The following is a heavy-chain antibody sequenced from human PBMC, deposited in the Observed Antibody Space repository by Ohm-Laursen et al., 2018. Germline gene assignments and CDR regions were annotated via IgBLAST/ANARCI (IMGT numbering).Heavy chain of an antibody. V-gene: IGHV3-72*01. D-gene: IGHD4/OR15-4a*01. CDR1: GFTFTSYW. CDR3: ARQAPLNFDH. Sequence: SLRLSCAASGFTFTSYWMSWARQAPGKGLEWVGRTRNKANSYTTEYAASVKGRFTISRDDSKNSLYLQMNSLKTEDTAVYYCARQAPLNFDHWGQGSLVTVSS. CDR2: TRNKANSYTT. J-gene: IGHJ4*02.